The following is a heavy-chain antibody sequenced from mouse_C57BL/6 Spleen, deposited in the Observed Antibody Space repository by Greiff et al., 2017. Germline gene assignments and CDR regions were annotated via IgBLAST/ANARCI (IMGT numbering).Heavy chain of an antibody. J-gene: IGHJ4*01. V-gene: IGHV1-66*01. CDR3: ARGGTTGELYYYSMDY. CDR2: IYPGGGNT. CDR1: GYSFTSYY. Sequence: QVQLQQSGPELVKPGASVKISCKASGYSFTSYYIHWVKQRPGQGLEWIGWIYPGGGNTKYNEKFKGKATLTADTSSSTAYMQLSSLTSEDSAVYDCARGGTTGELYYYSMDYWGQGTSVTVSS. D-gene: IGHD1-1*01.